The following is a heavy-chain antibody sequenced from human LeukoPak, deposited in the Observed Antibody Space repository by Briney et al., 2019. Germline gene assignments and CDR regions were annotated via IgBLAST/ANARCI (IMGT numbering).Heavy chain of an antibody. CDR1: GFTFSSYG. CDR2: IWYDGSNK. V-gene: IGHV3-33*01. D-gene: IGHD3-22*01. CDR3: TRDRVPHDSSGYSPYYYYYGMDV. J-gene: IGHJ6*02. Sequence: GGSLRLSCAASGFTFSSYGMHWVRQAPGKGLEWVAVIWYDGSNKYYADSVKGRFTISRDNSKNTLYLQMNSLRAEVTAVYYCTRDRVPHDSSGYSPYYYYYGMDVWGQGTTVTVSS.